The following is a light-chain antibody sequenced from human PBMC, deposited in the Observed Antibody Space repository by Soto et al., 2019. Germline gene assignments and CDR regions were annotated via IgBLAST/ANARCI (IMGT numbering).Light chain of an antibody. Sequence: QSVLTQPPSASGTPGQRVTISCSGSSSSIGSNTVNWYQQLPGTAPKLLIYGHNQRPSGVPDRFSGSRSGTSASLAISGLPAEYEADYYCAAWDDSLNGRVFGGGTKLTVL. CDR1: SSSIGSNT. J-gene: IGLJ3*02. CDR3: AAWDDSLNGRV. V-gene: IGLV1-44*01. CDR2: GHN.